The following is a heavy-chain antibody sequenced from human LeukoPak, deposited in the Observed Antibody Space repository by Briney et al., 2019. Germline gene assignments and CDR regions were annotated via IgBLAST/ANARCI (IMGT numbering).Heavy chain of an antibody. Sequence: GGSLRLSCVVSGFTFSSYWMSWVRQAPGKGLEWVANIKQDGSEKYYVDSVKGRFTMSRDNAKNSLYLQMNSLRAEDTAVYYCARVQWELRGVGSYFEYWGKGALVTVSS. D-gene: IGHD1-26*01. V-gene: IGHV3-7*01. J-gene: IGHJ4*02. CDR2: IKQDGSEK. CDR1: GFTFSSYW. CDR3: ARVQWELRGVGSYFEY.